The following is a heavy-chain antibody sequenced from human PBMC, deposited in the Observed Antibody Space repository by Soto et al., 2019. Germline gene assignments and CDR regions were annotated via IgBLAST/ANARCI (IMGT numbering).Heavy chain of an antibody. CDR3: AREIICGQLDY. CDR1: GGSISSYY. D-gene: IGHD2-21*01. J-gene: IGHJ4*02. Sequence: SETVSLTCPVSGGSISSYYWSWIRQPPGKGLEWIGYIYYSGSTNYIPSLKRRVTITVDTSKIQYSPKLSTVTASGTAVYYCAREIICGQLDYWGQGTLVTVSS. CDR2: IYYSGST. V-gene: IGHV4-59*01.